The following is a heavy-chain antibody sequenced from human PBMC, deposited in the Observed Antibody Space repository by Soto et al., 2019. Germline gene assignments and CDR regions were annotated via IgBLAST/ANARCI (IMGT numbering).Heavy chain of an antibody. CDR2: ISGSGGST. CDR1: GFTFSSYA. Sequence: GESLKISCAASGFTFSSYAMSWVRQAPGKGLEWVSAISGSGGSTYYAYSVKGRFTISRDNSKNKLYLQMNSPRAEDTAVYYCAKDELDTSWYFDLWGRGTLVTVSS. D-gene: IGHD1-1*01. V-gene: IGHV3-23*01. CDR3: AKDELDTSWYFDL. J-gene: IGHJ2*01.